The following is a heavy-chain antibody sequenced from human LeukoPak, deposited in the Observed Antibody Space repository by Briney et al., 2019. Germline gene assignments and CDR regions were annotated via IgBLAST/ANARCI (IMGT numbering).Heavy chain of an antibody. J-gene: IGHJ5*02. Sequence: SETLSLTCAVYGGSFSGYYWGWIRQPPGKGLEWIGSIYYSGSTYYNPSLKSRVTISVDTSKNQFSLKLSSVTAADTAVYYCARLANTAYYDFWSGYFPNWFDPWGQGTLVTVSS. D-gene: IGHD3-3*01. CDR2: IYYSGST. V-gene: IGHV4-39*01. CDR1: GGSFSGYY. CDR3: ARLANTAYYDFWSGYFPNWFDP.